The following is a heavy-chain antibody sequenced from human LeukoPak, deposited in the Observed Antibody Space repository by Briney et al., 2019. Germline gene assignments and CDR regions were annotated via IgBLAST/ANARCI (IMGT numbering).Heavy chain of an antibody. CDR3: AKANVPNYYMDV. V-gene: IGHV3-9*01. Sequence: GRSLRLSCAASGFTFDDYAMHWVRQAPGKGLEWVSGISWNSGSIGYADSVKGRFTISRDNAKNSLYLQMNSLRAEDTALYYCAKANVPNYYMDVWGKGTTVTVSS. CDR2: ISWNSGSI. CDR1: GFTFDDYA. J-gene: IGHJ6*03.